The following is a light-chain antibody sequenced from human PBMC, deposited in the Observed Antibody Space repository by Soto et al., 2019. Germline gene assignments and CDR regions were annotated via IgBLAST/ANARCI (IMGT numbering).Light chain of an antibody. Sequence: DIQMTQSPSTLSASVGDRVTITCRASPSIDKWVAWYQQKPGKAPKLLIWKASLLQNGVPSRFSGSGSGTEFTLTISSLQPDDVGSYFCQQYNKFSWTFGQGTKVEIK. V-gene: IGKV1-5*03. CDR2: KAS. CDR1: PSIDKW. J-gene: IGKJ1*01. CDR3: QQYNKFSWT.